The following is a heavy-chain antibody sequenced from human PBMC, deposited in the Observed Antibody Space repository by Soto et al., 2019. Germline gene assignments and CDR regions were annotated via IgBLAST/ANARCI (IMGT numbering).Heavy chain of an antibody. V-gene: IGHV3-74*01. CDR3: ARDVSYSGYDIHFDY. Sequence: EVQLVESGGGLVQPGGSLRLSCAASGFTFSSYWMHWVRQAPGKGLEWVSRIKSDVTSTSYADSVKGLFTISRDNAKNTLYLQMNSLRAEDTAVYYCARDVSYSGYDIHFDYWGQGTLVTVSS. CDR1: GFTFSSYW. J-gene: IGHJ4*02. D-gene: IGHD5-12*01. CDR2: IKSDVTST.